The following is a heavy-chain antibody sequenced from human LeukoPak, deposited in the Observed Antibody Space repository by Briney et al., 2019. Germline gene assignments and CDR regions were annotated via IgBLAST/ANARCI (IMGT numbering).Heavy chain of an antibody. D-gene: IGHD3-22*01. CDR2: ITGSGDTT. CDR3: AKDGYSSGYTFDY. J-gene: IGHJ4*02. Sequence: GGSLRLSCAASGFTFSSYAVTWVRQAPGKGLEWVSGITGSGDTTFYADSVKGRFTISRDNSKNTLYLQMNSLRAEDTAVYNCAKDGYSSGYTFDYWGQGTLVTVSS. V-gene: IGHV3-23*01. CDR1: GFTFSSYA.